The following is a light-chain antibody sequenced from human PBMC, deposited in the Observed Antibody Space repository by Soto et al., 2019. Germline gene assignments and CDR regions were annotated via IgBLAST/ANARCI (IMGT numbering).Light chain of an antibody. CDR1: SSDVGTYDL. Sequence: QSVLTQPASVSGSPGQSITISCTGSSSDVGTYDLVSWYQHHPGAATKLMIYEATRRPSGISHRFAGSKSGNTASLTISGLQAEDEADYYCCSFAGSNSWVFGGGTKLTVL. CDR3: CSFAGSNSWV. CDR2: EAT. V-gene: IGLV2-23*01. J-gene: IGLJ3*02.